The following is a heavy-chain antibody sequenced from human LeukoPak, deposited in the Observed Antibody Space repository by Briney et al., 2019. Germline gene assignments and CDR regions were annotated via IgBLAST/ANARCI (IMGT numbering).Heavy chain of an antibody. CDR3: ASDHSSSSSPSQGYFDL. CDR2: IYYSGST. D-gene: IGHD6-6*01. CDR1: GGSISSGGYY. J-gene: IGHJ2*01. Sequence: SETLSLTCTVSGGSISSGGYYWSWIRQHPGKGLEWIGYIYYSGSTYYNPSLKSRVTISVDTSKNQFSLKLSSVTAADTAVYYCASDHSSSSSPSQGYFDLWGRGTLVTVSS. V-gene: IGHV4-31*03.